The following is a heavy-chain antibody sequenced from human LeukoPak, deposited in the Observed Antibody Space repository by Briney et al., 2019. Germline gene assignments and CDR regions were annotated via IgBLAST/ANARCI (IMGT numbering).Heavy chain of an antibody. CDR1: GFTLSKAW. Sequence: SGGSLSLSCTASGFTLSKAWMDWVRQAPGKGLEWFGRIKSKTDGGTTDYAAPVKGRFIISRDDSQNTLYLQMNSLKTEDTAVYYCTTGSGYYYGRSAGFDYWGQETLVTVSS. CDR2: IKSKTDGGTT. V-gene: IGHV3-15*07. D-gene: IGHD3-22*01. J-gene: IGHJ4*02. CDR3: TTGSGYYYGRSAGFDY.